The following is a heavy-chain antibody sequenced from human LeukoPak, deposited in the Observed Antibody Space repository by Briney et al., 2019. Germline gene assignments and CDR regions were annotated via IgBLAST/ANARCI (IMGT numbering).Heavy chain of an antibody. CDR2: INQDGTEK. V-gene: IGHV3-7*04. CDR1: GFTFSSYW. D-gene: IGHD3-10*01. J-gene: IGHJ6*02. CDR3: ARGGVLKDYYYYGMDV. Sequence: GGSLRLSCAASGFTFSSYWMSWVRQAPGKGLEWVANINQDGTEKYCVDSLKGRFTISRDNAKNSLYLQMNSLRAEDTAVYYCARGGVLKDYYYYGMDVWGQGTTVTVSS.